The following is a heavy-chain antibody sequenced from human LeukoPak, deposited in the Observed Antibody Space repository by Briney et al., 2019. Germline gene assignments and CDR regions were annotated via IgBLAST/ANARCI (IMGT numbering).Heavy chain of an antibody. CDR1: GDSVSSNSAA. CDR3: ARENLFSGGSPFDP. D-gene: IGHD3-10*01. Sequence: SQTLSLTCAFSGDSVSSNSAAWNWIRQSPSRGLEWLGRTYYRSKWYNDYAVSVKSRITINPDTSKNQFYLQLNSVTPEDTAVYYCARENLFSGGSPFDPWGQGTLVTVSS. J-gene: IGHJ5*02. V-gene: IGHV6-1*01. CDR2: TYYRSKWYN.